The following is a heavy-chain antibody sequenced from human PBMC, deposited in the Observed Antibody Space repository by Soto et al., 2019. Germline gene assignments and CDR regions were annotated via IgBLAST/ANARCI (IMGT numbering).Heavy chain of an antibody. D-gene: IGHD6-6*01. V-gene: IGHV3-33*01. CDR2: IWDNGSSE. J-gene: IGHJ4*02. CDR1: GFTFSSYG. Sequence: QVQLVESGGGVVQPGRSLRLSCEASGFTFSSYGMHWVRQAPGKGLEWVAVIWDNGSSENYVDSVKGRFTISRDNSKNTLYLQMNSLRAEDTAVYYCARDRGSSPFDYWGQGTLVTVSS. CDR3: ARDRGSSPFDY.